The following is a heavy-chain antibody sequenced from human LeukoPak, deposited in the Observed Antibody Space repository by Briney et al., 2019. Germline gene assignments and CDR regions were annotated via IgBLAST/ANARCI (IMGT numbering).Heavy chain of an antibody. CDR2: IYHSGST. CDR1: GYSISSGYY. V-gene: IGHV4-38-2*02. J-gene: IGHJ4*02. D-gene: IGHD2-15*01. Sequence: SETLSLTCTVSGYSISSGYYWVWIRQPPGKGLEWIGSIYHSGSTNYNPSLKSRVTISVDTSKNQFSLKLSSVTAADTAVYYCARVLGGSMKIDYWGQGTLVTVSS. CDR3: ARVLGGSMKIDY.